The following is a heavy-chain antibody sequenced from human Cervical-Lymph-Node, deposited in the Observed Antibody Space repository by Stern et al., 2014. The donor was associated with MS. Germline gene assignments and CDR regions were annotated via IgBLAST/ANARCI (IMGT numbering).Heavy chain of an antibody. CDR1: GGTFSTYP. CDR2: VIPVFGTA. Sequence: QVQLVQSGAEVKKPGYSVKVSCKASGGTFSTYPIIWVRQAPGQGLEWMGGVIPVFGTANYSQKCQGRVPITAADSSSTAYMELSSLRSEDTAVYYCASPVTLTVGAMDVWGQGTTITVSS. D-gene: IGHD4-17*01. V-gene: IGHV1-69*01. CDR3: ASPVTLTVGAMDV. J-gene: IGHJ6*02.